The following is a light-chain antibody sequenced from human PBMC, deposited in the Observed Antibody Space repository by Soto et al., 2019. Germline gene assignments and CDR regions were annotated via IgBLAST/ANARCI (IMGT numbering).Light chain of an antibody. Sequence: EMVLTQSPGTLSLSPGERATLSCRASQTVSRMYLSWFQQKPGQAPRLLIYGTSTRATGIPVRFTGSGAGTDFTLTISSLQPEDFAVYFCHQDINLPWTFGQGTKVDIK. CDR2: GTS. V-gene: IGKV3D-7*01. CDR1: QTVSRMY. CDR3: HQDINLPWT. J-gene: IGKJ1*01.